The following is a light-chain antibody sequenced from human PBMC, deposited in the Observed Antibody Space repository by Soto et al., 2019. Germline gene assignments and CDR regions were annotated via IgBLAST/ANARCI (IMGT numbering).Light chain of an antibody. Sequence: EIVLTQSPGTLSLAPGERATLSCRASQSVSSNSLAWYQQKPGQAPRLLIYNASSRATGIPDRFSGSGSGTDFTLTVSRPEPEDFAVYYCQQYGSSPYTFGQGTKLEIK. V-gene: IGKV3-20*01. J-gene: IGKJ2*01. CDR3: QQYGSSPYT. CDR1: QSVSSNS. CDR2: NAS.